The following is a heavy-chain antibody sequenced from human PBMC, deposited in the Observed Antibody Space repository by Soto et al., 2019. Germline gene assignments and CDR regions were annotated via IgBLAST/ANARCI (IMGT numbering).Heavy chain of an antibody. D-gene: IGHD3-9*01. CDR3: ARGGSGDILTGYHGPHPPVSYYYMDV. CDR1: GYTFTSYG. V-gene: IGHV1-18*01. J-gene: IGHJ6*03. CDR2: ISAYNGNT. Sequence: ASVKVSCKASGYTFTSYGISWVRQAPGQGLEWMGWISAYNGNTNYAQKLQGRVTMTTDASTSTAYMELRSLRSDDTAVYYCARGGSGDILTGYHGPHPPVSYYYMDVWGKGTTVTVSS.